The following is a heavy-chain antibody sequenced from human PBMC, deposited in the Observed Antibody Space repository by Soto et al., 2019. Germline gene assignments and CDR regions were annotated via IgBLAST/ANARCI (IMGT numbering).Heavy chain of an antibody. V-gene: IGHV3-23*01. CDR1: GFTFSSYA. Sequence: TGGSLRLSCAASGFTFSSYAMSWVRQAPGKGLEWVSAISGSGGSTYYADSVKGRFTISRDNSKNTLYLQMNSLRAEDTAVYYCAKGLRFLEWLPSDGMDVWGQGTTVTVSS. CDR2: ISGSGGST. J-gene: IGHJ6*02. D-gene: IGHD3-3*01. CDR3: AKGLRFLEWLPSDGMDV.